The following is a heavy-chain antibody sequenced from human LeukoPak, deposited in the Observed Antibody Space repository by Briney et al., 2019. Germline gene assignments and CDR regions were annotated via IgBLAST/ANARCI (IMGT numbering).Heavy chain of an antibody. D-gene: IGHD2-2*01. V-gene: IGHV3-33*01. CDR3: AREDIVVVPAALPEGYYYYYYMDV. CDR2: IWYDGSNK. J-gene: IGHJ6*03. Sequence: GGSLRLSYAASGFTFSSYGMHWVRQAPGKGLEWVAVIWYDGSNKYYADSVKGRFTISRDNSKNTLYLQMNSLRAEDTAVYYCAREDIVVVPAALPEGYYYYYYMDVWGKGTTVTVSS. CDR1: GFTFSSYG.